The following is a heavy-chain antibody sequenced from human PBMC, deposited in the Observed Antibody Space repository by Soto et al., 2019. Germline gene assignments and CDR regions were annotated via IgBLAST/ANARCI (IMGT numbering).Heavy chain of an antibody. D-gene: IGHD6-6*01. CDR3: ARENSRIAPRLFQH. Sequence: GSLRLSCVASGFIFSDYAMHWARQAPGKGLVWVALISPDGGSQYYSESAKGRFTISRDNSKNTLYLQMNDLRPDDTALYYCARENSRIAPRLFQHWGHGSLVTVSS. CDR2: ISPDGGSQ. CDR1: GFIFSDYA. J-gene: IGHJ1*01. V-gene: IGHV3-30-3*01.